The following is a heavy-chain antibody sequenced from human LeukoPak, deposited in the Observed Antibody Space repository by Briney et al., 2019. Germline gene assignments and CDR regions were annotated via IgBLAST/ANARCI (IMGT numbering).Heavy chain of an antibody. CDR1: GFTFSSYG. Sequence: PGGYLRLSCAASGFTFSSYGMNWVRQAPGKGLEWVSYISSSSSTIYYADSVKGRFTISRDNAKNSLYLQMNSLRAEDTAVYYCARDQYSSSWSKHDAFDIWGQGTMVTVSS. D-gene: IGHD6-13*01. CDR2: ISSSSSTI. V-gene: IGHV3-48*01. J-gene: IGHJ3*02. CDR3: ARDQYSSSWSKHDAFDI.